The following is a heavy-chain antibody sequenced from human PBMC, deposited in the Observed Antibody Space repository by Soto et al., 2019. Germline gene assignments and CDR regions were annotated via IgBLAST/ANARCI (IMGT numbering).Heavy chain of an antibody. CDR1: GFTFSSYW. CDR2: IYSDGVTT. V-gene: IGHV3-74*01. J-gene: IGHJ4*02. Sequence: EVQLVESGGGLVQPGGSLRLSCAASGFTFSSYWMHWVRQAPGKGLVWVSRIYSDGVTTNYADSVKGRFTISRDNAKNTLYLQMNSLRAEDTAVYFCARRLYRDYGHDYWGQGTLVTVSS. CDR3: ARRLYRDYGHDY. D-gene: IGHD3-10*01.